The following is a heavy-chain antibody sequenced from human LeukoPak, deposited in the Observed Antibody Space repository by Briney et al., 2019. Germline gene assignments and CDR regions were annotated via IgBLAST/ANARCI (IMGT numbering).Heavy chain of an antibody. Sequence: SETLSLTCTVSGGSISSSSYYWGWIRQHPGKGLEWIGYIYYSGSTYYNPSLKSRVTISVDTSKSQFSLKLSSVTAADTAVYYCARVYPYYYDSSGFSWFDPWGQGTLVTVSS. CDR3: ARVYPYYYDSSGFSWFDP. V-gene: IGHV4-31*03. D-gene: IGHD3-22*01. CDR1: GGSISSSSYY. J-gene: IGHJ5*02. CDR2: IYYSGST.